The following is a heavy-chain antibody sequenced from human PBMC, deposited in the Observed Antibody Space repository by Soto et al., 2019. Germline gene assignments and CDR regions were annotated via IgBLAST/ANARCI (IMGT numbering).Heavy chain of an antibody. J-gene: IGHJ4*02. V-gene: IGHV3-23*01. Sequence: GWSLRLSCAASGFTFSSYAMSWVRQAPGKGLECVSAISGTVGTTYYADSVKGRFTISRDNSKNTLYLQMNSLRAEDTAVYYCAKPYASGSGPLTYWGQGTLVTVSS. CDR1: GFTFSSYA. CDR2: ISGTVGTT. D-gene: IGHD3-10*01. CDR3: AKPYASGSGPLTY.